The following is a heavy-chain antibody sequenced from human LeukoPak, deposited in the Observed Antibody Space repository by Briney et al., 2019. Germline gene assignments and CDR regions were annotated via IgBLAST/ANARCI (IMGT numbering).Heavy chain of an antibody. CDR1: GFTVSSNY. CDR3: ANGGYSYGPDY. D-gene: IGHD5-18*01. Sequence: GGSLRLSCAASGFTVSSNYMSWVRQAPGKGLEWVSAISGSGGSTYYADSVKGRFTISRDNSKNTLYLQMNSLRAEDTAVYYCANGGYSYGPDYWGQGTLVTVSS. V-gene: IGHV3-23*01. CDR2: ISGSGGST. J-gene: IGHJ4*02.